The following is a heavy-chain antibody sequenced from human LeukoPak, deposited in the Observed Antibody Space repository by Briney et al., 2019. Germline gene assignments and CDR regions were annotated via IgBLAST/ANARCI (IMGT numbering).Heavy chain of an antibody. CDR2: IYTRGSP. J-gene: IGHJ4*02. D-gene: IGHD3-16*01. CDR3: ATERRHNYGYYFDY. V-gene: IGHV4-4*07. Sequence: PSETLTLTCTVSGVAISSEHRSWIRQPAGKGLEWVGRIYTRGSPNYNPSPKSRVTISGDTSKNLFSLKMNTVTAANTAVYYCATERRHNYGYYFDYWGQGTLVTVSS. CDR1: GVAISSEH.